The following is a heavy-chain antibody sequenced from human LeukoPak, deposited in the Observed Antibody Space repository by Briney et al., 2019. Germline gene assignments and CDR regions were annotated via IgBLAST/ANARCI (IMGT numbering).Heavy chain of an antibody. CDR3: AKTLSLDV. CDR1: GFTFSTYA. V-gene: IGHV3-23*01. J-gene: IGHJ6*02. CDR2: IGGSGRSS. Sequence: PGGSLRLSCAASGFTFSTYAMSWVRQAPGMGLEWDSAIGGSGRSSYYADSVKGRFTISRDNSKNTLYLQMNSLRAEDTAVYYCAKTLSLDVWGQGTTVTVSS.